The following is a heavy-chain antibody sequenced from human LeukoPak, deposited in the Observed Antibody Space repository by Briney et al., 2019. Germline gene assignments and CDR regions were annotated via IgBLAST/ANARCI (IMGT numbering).Heavy chain of an antibody. Sequence: GGSLRLSCADSGFTFSTFWMHWIRQAPGKGLVWVSRINPDGSTTNYADSVQGRFTISRDNAKNTLYLQMNSLRAEDTAVYYCARGLRGIAAAGNNWFDPWGQGTLVTVSS. V-gene: IGHV3-74*01. J-gene: IGHJ5*02. CDR3: ARGLRGIAAAGNNWFDP. D-gene: IGHD6-13*01. CDR1: GFTFSTFW. CDR2: INPDGSTT.